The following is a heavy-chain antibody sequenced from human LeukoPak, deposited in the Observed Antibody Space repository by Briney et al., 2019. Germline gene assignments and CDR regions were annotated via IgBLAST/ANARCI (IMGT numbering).Heavy chain of an antibody. Sequence: PGGSLRLSCVASGFTFSNYWMSWVRQAPGKGLEWVANVKPDESEKYYGDSVKGRFTISRDNAKNSLYLQMNSLRAEDTAVYYCAELGITMIGGVWGKGTTVTISS. CDR2: VKPDESEK. V-gene: IGHV3-7*01. CDR3: AELGITMIGGV. D-gene: IGHD3-10*02. CDR1: GFTFSNYW. J-gene: IGHJ6*04.